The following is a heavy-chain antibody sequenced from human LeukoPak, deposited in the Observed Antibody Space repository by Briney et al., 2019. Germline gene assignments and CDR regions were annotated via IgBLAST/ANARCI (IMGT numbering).Heavy chain of an antibody. D-gene: IGHD3-10*01. CDR2: ISGSGGGT. Sequence: GGSLRLSCAASGFTFSTYGMSWVRQAPGKGLEWVSAISGSGGGTYYADSVKGRFTISRDNSKNTLYLQMNSLRAEDTAVYYCAKVPAGYYYDSGSYYDYWGQGTLVTVSS. V-gene: IGHV3-23*01. CDR3: AKVPAGYYYDSGSYYDY. CDR1: GFTFSTYG. J-gene: IGHJ4*02.